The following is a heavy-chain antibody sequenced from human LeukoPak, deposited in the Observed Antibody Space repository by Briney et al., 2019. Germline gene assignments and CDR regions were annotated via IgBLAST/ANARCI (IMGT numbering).Heavy chain of an antibody. J-gene: IGHJ6*03. CDR2: IRYDGSNK. V-gene: IGHV3-30*02. Sequence: PGGSLRLSCAASGFTFSSYGMHWVRQAPGKGLEWVAFIRYDGSNKYYADSVKGRFTISRDNSKNTLYLQMNSLRAEDTAVYYCAKDPFPLYYYYYYMDVWGKGTTVTVSS. CDR3: AKDPFPLYYYYYYMDV. CDR1: GFTFSSYG.